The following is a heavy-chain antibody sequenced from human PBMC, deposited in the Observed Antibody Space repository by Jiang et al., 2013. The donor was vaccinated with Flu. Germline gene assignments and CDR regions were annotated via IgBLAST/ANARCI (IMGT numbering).Heavy chain of an antibody. V-gene: IGHV4-39*01. J-gene: IGHJ4*02. CDR3: ARVAARQVPYYFDY. CDR1: GGSISSSSYY. Sequence: SLTCTVSGGSISSSSYYWGWIRQPPGKGLEWIGSIYYSGSTYYNPSLKSRVTISVDTSKNQFSLKLSSVTAADTAVYYCARVAARQVPYYFDYWGQGTLVTVSS. D-gene: IGHD6-6*01. CDR2: IYYSGST.